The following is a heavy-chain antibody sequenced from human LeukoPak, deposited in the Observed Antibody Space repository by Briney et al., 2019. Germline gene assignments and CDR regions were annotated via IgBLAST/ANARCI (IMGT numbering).Heavy chain of an antibody. D-gene: IGHD2-2*02. CDR3: ARAGYCSSTSCYKGAFDI. CDR2: MNPNSGNT. Sequence: ASVKVSCKASGYTLTSYDINWVRQATGQGLEWMGWMNPNSGNTGYAQKFQGRVTMTRNTSISTAYMELSSLRSEDTAVYYCARAGYCSSTSCYKGAFDIWGQGTMVTVSS. J-gene: IGHJ3*02. V-gene: IGHV1-8*01. CDR1: GYTLTSYD.